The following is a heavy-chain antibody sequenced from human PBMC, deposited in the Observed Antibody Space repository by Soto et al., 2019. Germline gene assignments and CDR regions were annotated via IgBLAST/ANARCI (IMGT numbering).Heavy chain of an antibody. CDR3: ARELDDILTGYHY. D-gene: IGHD3-9*01. CDR2: IIPIFGTA. Sequence: SVKVSCKASGGTFSSYVISWVRQAPGQGLEWMGGIIPIFGTANYAQKFQGRVTITADKSTSTAYMELSSLRSEDTAVYYCARELDDILTGYHYWGQGTLVTVSS. J-gene: IGHJ4*02. CDR1: GGTFSSYV. V-gene: IGHV1-69*06.